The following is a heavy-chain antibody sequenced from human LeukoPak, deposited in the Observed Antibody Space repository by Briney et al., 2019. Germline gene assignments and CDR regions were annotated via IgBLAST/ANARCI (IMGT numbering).Heavy chain of an antibody. V-gene: IGHV3-69-1*02. J-gene: IGHJ4*02. CDR1: GFTFSPYT. CDR3: AREDDWNYEDY. Sequence: GGSLRLSCAASGFTFSPYTMNWVRQAPGKGLEWVAGIIGGGNTYYADSVKGRFTISRDNAKNSLYLQMNSLRAEDTAIYYCAREDDWNYEDYWGQGTLVTVSS. CDR2: IIGGGNT. D-gene: IGHD1-7*01.